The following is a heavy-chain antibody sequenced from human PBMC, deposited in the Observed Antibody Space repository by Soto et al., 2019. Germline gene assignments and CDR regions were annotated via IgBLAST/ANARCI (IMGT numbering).Heavy chain of an antibody. CDR1: GYIFSSYS. CDR2: ISGYNGDT. D-gene: IGHD1-26*01. CDR3: ARNTTRDWFDP. V-gene: IGHV1-18*04. J-gene: IGHJ5*02. Sequence: QVQLVQSGGEVKNPGASVKISCKASGYIFSSYSLNWVRQAPGQGPEWMGWISGYNGDTDYAQSFQGRVTMTTDASTNTSYTELRSLRSDDTAIYYCARNTTRDWFDPWGQGTLVTVSS.